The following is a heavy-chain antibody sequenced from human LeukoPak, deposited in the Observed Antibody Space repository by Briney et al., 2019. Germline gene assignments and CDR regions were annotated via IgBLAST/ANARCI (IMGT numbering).Heavy chain of an antibody. CDR2: INQVGSEK. V-gene: IGHV3-7*05. D-gene: IGHD1-14*01. Sequence: GGSLRLSCSASGFTFSSYWMIRVRQAPGKGLEWVANINQVGSEKYYADSVKGRFTISRDNSKNSLYLQMNSLRAEDTAVYFCARDHSEPGVFFDSWGQGTLVTVSS. J-gene: IGHJ4*02. CDR3: ARDHSEPGVFFDS. CDR1: GFTFSSYW.